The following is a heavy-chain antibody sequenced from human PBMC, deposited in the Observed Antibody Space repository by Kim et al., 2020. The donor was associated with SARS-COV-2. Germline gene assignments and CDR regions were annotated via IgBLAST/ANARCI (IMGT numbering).Heavy chain of an antibody. CDR1: GFTFSSYA. CDR2: ISYDGSNK. D-gene: IGHD3-16*01. Sequence: GGSLRLSCAASGFTFSSYAMHWVRQAPGKGLEWVAVISYDGSNKYYADSVKGRFTISRDNSKNTLYLQMNSLRAEDTAVYYCARGRGGTYGAGMDVWGKGTTVTVSS. V-gene: IGHV3-30*04. J-gene: IGHJ6*04. CDR3: ARGRGGTYGAGMDV.